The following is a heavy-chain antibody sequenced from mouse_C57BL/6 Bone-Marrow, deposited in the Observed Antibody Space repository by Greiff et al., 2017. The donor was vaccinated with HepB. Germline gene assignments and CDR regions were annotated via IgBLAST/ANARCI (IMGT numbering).Heavy chain of an antibody. V-gene: IGHV1-69*01. Sequence: QVQLKESGAELVMPGASVKLSCKASGYTFTSYWMHWVKQRPGQGLEWIGEIDPSDSYTNYNQKFKGKSTLTVDKSSSTAYMQLSSLTSEDSAVYYCAYAFAYWGQGTLVTVSA. CDR3: AYAFAY. J-gene: IGHJ3*01. D-gene: IGHD1-1*01. CDR1: GYTFTSYW. CDR2: IDPSDSYT.